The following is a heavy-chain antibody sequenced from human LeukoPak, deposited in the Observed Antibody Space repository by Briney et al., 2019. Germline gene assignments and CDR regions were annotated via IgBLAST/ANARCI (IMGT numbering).Heavy chain of an antibody. CDR3: ARDRPYYGSVDDAFDI. CDR2: ISSNSSYT. CDR1: VFTYSEYY. J-gene: IGHJ3*02. D-gene: IGHD3-10*01. Sequence: GGSLRLSCAASVFTYSEYYMSCMRQDSTKGPECVSYISSNSSYTNYADSVKGRFTISRDNAKNSLYLQMNSLRAEDTAVYYCARDRPYYGSVDDAFDIWGQGTMDTVSS. V-gene: IGHV3-11*06.